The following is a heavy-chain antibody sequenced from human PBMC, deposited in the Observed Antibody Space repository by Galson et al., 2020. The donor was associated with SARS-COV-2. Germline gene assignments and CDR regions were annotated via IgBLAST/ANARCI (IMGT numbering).Heavy chain of an antibody. CDR1: GFTFS. J-gene: IGHJ4*02. CDR3: AKSGYTTASGVSYFDY. CDR2: ISGSGGST. Sequence: GGSLRLSCAASGFTFSMSWVRQAPGQGLEWVSAISGSGGSTYYADSVKGRFTISRDNSKNILYLQLNSLTAADTAIYYCAKSGYTTASGVSYFDYWGQGTLVTVSS. D-gene: IGHD3-16*02. V-gene: IGHV3-23*01.